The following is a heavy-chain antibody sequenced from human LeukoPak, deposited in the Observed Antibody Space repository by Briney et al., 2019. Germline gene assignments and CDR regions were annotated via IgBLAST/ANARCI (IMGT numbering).Heavy chain of an antibody. CDR1: GDSVSSNSAS. Sequence: SQTLSLTCAISGDSVSSNSASWYWIRQSPSRGLEWLGRTYYRSKWYNDYAISVKSRIAINPDTSKNQFSLQLNSVTPEDTAVYYCARVGDMITFGGVIVEGYFDYWGQGTLVTVSS. D-gene: IGHD3-16*02. V-gene: IGHV6-1*01. CDR3: ARVGDMITFGGVIVEGYFDY. J-gene: IGHJ4*02. CDR2: TYYRSKWYN.